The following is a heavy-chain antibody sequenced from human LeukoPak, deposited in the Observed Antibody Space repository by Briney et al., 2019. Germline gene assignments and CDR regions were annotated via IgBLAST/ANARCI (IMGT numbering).Heavy chain of an antibody. CDR2: ISYDGSYK. CDR1: GFTFSNYA. J-gene: IGHJ4*02. Sequence: GGSLRLSCAASGFTFSNYAMHWVRQAPGKGLEWVAVISYDGSYKYYADSVKGRFTISRDNSKNTLYLQMNSLRAEDTAVYYCAKNIGGFDYWGQGTLVTVSS. CDR3: AKNIGGFDY. D-gene: IGHD4-23*01. V-gene: IGHV3-30*04.